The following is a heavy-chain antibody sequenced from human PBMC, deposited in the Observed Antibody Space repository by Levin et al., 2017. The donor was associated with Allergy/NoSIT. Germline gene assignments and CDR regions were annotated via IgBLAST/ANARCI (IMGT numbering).Heavy chain of an antibody. J-gene: IGHJ6*02. CDR3: ARESRDGYNQTYYYYYGMDV. CDR2: IYSGGST. V-gene: IGHV3-53*01. D-gene: IGHD5-24*01. Sequence: ASVKVSCAASGFTVSSNYMSWVRQAPGKGLEWVSVIYSGGSTYYADSVKGRFTISRDNSKNTLYLQMNSLRAEDTAVYYCARESRDGYNQTYYYYYGMDVWGQGTTVTVSS. CDR1: GFTVSSNY.